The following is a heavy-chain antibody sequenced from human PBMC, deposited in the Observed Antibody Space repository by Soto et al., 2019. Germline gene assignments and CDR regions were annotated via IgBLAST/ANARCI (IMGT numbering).Heavy chain of an antibody. J-gene: IGHJ6*02. V-gene: IGHV3-23*01. D-gene: IGHD3-10*01. Sequence: EVQLLEPGGGLVQSGGSLRLSCAASGFTFPSYAMNWVRPAPGKGLEWVSGLNFSRGSTSYDDSVKGRFTISRDNSRSTVYLKMTRLRAEDTVLYCCAKDVNRGPGGGMHVWGLGTTVTVSS. CDR3: AKDVNRGPGGGMHV. CDR1: GFTFPSYA. CDR2: LNFSRGST.